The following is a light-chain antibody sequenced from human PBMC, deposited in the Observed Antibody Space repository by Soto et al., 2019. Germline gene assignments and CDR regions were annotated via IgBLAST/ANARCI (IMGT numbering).Light chain of an antibody. CDR3: QQYGTSGT. V-gene: IGKV3-20*01. J-gene: IGKJ1*01. Sequence: EIVLTQSPGTLSLSPGERATLSRRASQSISSNYLAWYQQKPGQAPRLLIYGASRRATGIPDRFSGSGSGTDFTLTVSRLEPEDFAVYYCQQYGTSGTFGQGTKVEIK. CDR2: GAS. CDR1: QSISSNY.